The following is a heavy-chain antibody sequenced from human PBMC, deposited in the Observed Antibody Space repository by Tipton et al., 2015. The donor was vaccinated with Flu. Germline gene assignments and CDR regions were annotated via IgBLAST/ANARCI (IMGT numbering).Heavy chain of an antibody. CDR2: ISGSGGST. Sequence: SLRLSCAASGFTFSSYAMSWVRQAPGKGLEWVSAISGSGGSTYYADSVKGRFSISRDNSKNTVYLQMNSLRAEDTAVYYCARGRGSSETYSMDVWGQGTTVTVSS. J-gene: IGHJ6*02. V-gene: IGHV3-23*01. CDR3: ARGRGSSETYSMDV. D-gene: IGHD3-10*01. CDR1: GFTFSSYA.